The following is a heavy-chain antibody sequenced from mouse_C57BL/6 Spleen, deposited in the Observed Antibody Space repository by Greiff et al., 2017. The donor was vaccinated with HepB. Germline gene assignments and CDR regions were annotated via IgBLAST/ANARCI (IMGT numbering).Heavy chain of an antibody. D-gene: IGHD3-3*01. J-gene: IGHJ3*01. V-gene: IGHV5-4*01. CDR1: GFTFSSYA. CDR3: ARDRELEFAY. CDR2: ISDGGSYT. Sequence: DVKLVESGGGLVKPGGSLKLSCAASGFTFSSYAMSWVRQTPEKRLEWVATISDGGSYTYYPDNVKGRFTISRDNSKNNLYLQMSHLKSEDTAMYYCARDRELEFAYWGQGTLVTVSA.